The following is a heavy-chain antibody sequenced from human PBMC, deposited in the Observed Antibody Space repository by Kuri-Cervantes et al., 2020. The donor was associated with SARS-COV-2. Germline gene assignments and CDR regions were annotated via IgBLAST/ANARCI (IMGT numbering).Heavy chain of an antibody. CDR2: IYHSGST. V-gene: IGHV4-39*07. CDR1: GGSISSSSYY. J-gene: IGHJ2*01. CDR3: ARDRPWQGYFDL. Sequence: GSLRLSCTVSGGSISSSSYYWGWIRQPPGKGLEWIGSIYHSGSTYYNPSLKSRVTISVDTSKNQFSLKLSSVTAADTAVYYCARDRPWQGYFDLWGRGTLVTVSS.